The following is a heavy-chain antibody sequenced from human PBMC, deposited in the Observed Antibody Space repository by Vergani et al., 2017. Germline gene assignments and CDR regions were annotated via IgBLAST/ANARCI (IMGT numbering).Heavy chain of an antibody. V-gene: IGHV4-39*07. J-gene: IGHJ6*04. CDR2: IYYSGST. CDR3: ARAGRGLYLTDV. D-gene: IGHD2-8*01. CDR1: GGSISSSSYY. Sequence: QLQLQESGPGLVKPSETLSLTCTVSGGSISSSSYYWGWIRQPPGKGLEWIGSIYYSGSTYYNPSLKSRVTISVDTSKNQFSLKLSSVTAADTAVYYCARAGRGLYLTDVWGKGTTVTVSS.